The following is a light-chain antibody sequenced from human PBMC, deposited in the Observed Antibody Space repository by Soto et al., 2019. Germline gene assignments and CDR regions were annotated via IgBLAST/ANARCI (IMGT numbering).Light chain of an antibody. CDR2: DTS. CDR1: QSVSGS. Sequence: EIVLTQSPATLPLSPGESATLSCRASQSVSGSLAWYQQKPGQAPRLLIYDTSNRATSIPARFSGSGSGTDFTLTISSLEPEDFAVYYCQQRGNWPLTFGPGTKVDIK. V-gene: IGKV3-11*01. J-gene: IGKJ3*01. CDR3: QQRGNWPLT.